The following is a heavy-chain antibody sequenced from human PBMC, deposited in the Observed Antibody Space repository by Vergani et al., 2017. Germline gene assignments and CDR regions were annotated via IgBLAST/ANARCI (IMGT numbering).Heavy chain of an antibody. CDR2: IYYSGST. J-gene: IGHJ4*02. CDR1: GGSISSSSYY. V-gene: IGHV4-39*01. CDR3: ARHFPASYYGSGSSTFDY. D-gene: IGHD3-10*01. Sequence: QLQLQESGPGLVKPSETLSLTCTVSGGSISSSSYYWGWIRQPPGKGLEWIGSIYYSGSTYYNPSLKSRVTISVDTSKNQFSLKLSSVTAADTAVYYCARHFPASYYGSGSSTFDYWGQGTLVTVSS.